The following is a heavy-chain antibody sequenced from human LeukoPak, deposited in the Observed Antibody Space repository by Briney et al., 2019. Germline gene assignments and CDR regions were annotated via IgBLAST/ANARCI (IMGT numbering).Heavy chain of an antibody. CDR1: GGSFSGYY. CDR3: ARGGGIVVVPAAMGYAFDI. Sequence: PSETLSLTCAVYGGSFSGYYWSWIRQPPGKGLEWIGEINHWGSTNYNPSLKRRVTISVDTSKNQFSLKLSSVTTADTAVYYCARGGGIVVVPAAMGYAFDIWGQGTMVTVSS. J-gene: IGHJ3*02. CDR2: INHWGST. V-gene: IGHV4-34*01. D-gene: IGHD2-2*01.